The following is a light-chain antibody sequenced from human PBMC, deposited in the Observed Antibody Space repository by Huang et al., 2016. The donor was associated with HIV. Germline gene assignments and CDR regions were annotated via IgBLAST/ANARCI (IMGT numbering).Light chain of an antibody. CDR3: QQYNDFRST. CDR2: GAS. Sequence: ETVMTQSPVTLSVSPGDRASLSCRSSQIVSSHLAWDQQKPGQAPRLLIYGASTRATGVPARFSGSGAGTEFTLTISTLQSEDSAVYYCQQYNDFRSTFGPGTRVEIK. CDR1: QIVSSH. J-gene: IGKJ3*01. V-gene: IGKV3-15*01.